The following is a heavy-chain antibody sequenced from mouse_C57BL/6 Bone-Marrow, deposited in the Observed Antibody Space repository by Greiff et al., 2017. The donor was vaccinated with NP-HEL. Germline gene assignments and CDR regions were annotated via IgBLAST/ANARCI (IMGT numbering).Heavy chain of an antibody. CDR2: INPSTGGT. D-gene: IGHD4-1*01. Sequence: EVMLVESGPELVKPGASVKISCKASGYSFTGYYMNWVKQSPEKSLEWIGEINPSTGGTTYNQKFKAKATLTVDKSSSTAYMQLKSLTSEDSAVYYCAKLGVEDWFAYWGQGTLVTVSA. CDR1: GYSFTGYY. CDR3: AKLGVEDWFAY. V-gene: IGHV1-42*01. J-gene: IGHJ3*01.